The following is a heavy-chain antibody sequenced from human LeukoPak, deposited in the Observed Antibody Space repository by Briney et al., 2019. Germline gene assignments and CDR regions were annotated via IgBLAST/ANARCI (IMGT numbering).Heavy chain of an antibody. Sequence: PGGSLRLSCAASGFTFSSYEMNWVRQALGKGLEWVSYTSSSGSTIYYADSVKGRFTISRDNAKNSLYLQMNSLRAEDTAVYYCAELGITMIGGVWGKGTTVTISS. V-gene: IGHV3-48*03. CDR2: TSSSGSTI. D-gene: IGHD3-10*02. CDR1: GFTFSSYE. J-gene: IGHJ6*04. CDR3: AELGITMIGGV.